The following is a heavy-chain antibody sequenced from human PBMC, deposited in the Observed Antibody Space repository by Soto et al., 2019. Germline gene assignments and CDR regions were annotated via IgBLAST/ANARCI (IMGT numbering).Heavy chain of an antibody. D-gene: IGHD3-22*01. J-gene: IGHJ5*02. V-gene: IGHV1-8*01. CDR1: GYTFTSYD. CDR2: INPTSEYT. Sequence: ASVKVSCKASGYTFTSYDINWVRQAPGQGLEWVGWINPTSEYTAHAQKFQGRVTLTREISTATAYMELSSLTSEDTAVYYCASSGIVGREVNTWFDPWGQGTLVTVSS. CDR3: ASSGIVGREVNTWFDP.